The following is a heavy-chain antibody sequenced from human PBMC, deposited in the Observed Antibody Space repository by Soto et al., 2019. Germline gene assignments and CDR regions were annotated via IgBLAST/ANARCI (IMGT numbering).Heavy chain of an antibody. CDR2: IYSSGGT. Sequence: PSESLSRACTVSGGSVSRYSWSWIRQPAGKGLEWIGRIYSSGGTNYNPSLKSRVTMSVDTSKKQFSLKLSSVTAADTAVYYCARGSAAGVDYGMDVWGQGTTVTVSS. V-gene: IGHV4-4*07. CDR1: GGSVSRYS. CDR3: ARGSAAGVDYGMDV. D-gene: IGHD6-13*01. J-gene: IGHJ6*02.